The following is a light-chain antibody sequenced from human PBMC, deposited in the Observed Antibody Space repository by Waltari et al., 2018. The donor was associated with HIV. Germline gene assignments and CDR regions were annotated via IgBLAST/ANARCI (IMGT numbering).Light chain of an antibody. CDR3: QQRSNWPGIT. CDR1: QSVSSY. V-gene: IGKV3-11*01. J-gene: IGKJ5*01. Sequence: EIVLTQSPATLSLSPGERATLSCRASQSVSSYLAWYQQKPGQAPRLLIYDASNRATGIPARFRGSGSGTDFTLTISSLEPEDFAVYYCQQRSNWPGITFGQGTRLEIK. CDR2: DAS.